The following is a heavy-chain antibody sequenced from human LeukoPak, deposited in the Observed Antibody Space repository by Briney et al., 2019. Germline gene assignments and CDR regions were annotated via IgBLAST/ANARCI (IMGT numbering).Heavy chain of an antibody. V-gene: IGHV3-30*02. D-gene: IGHD2-8*01. J-gene: IGHJ6*03. CDR2: IGYDGSNT. CDR1: GFTFSSYG. Sequence: GGSLRLSCAASGFTFSSYGMHWVRQAPGKGLEWVAFIGYDGSNTFYADSAKGRFTISRDNSKNTLYLQMNSLRAEDTSVYYCAKDAVAACSNGVCYTFYYYHMDVWGKGTTVTVSS. CDR3: AKDAVAACSNGVCYTFYYYHMDV.